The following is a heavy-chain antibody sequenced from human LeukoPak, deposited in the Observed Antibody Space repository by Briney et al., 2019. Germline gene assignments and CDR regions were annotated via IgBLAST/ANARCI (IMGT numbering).Heavy chain of an antibody. CDR2: ISSSSGYI. CDR1: GFTFSSYS. D-gene: IGHD6-19*01. J-gene: IGHJ4*02. CDR3: ARAYSSGWYMRYFDY. Sequence: GGSLRPSCAASGFTFSSYSMNWVRQAPGKGLEWVSSISSSSGYIYYADSVKGRFTISRDNAKNSLYLQMNSLRAEDTAVYYCARAYSSGWYMRYFDYWGQGTLVTVSS. V-gene: IGHV3-21*01.